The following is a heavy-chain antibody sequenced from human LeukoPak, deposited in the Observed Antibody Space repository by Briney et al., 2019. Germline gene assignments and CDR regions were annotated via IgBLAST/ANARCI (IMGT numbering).Heavy chain of an antibody. D-gene: IGHD2-15*01. V-gene: IGHV3-64*01. CDR3: ASGHCSGGSCYSGYFDY. CDR1: GFTFSTYA. Sequence: GGSLRLSCAASGFTFSTYAIHWVRQAPGKGLEYVSAISSNGGSTYYANSVKGRFTISRDNSKNTLYLQMGSLRAEDMAVYYCASGHCSGGSCYSGYFDYWGQGTLVTVSS. CDR2: ISSNGGST. J-gene: IGHJ4*02.